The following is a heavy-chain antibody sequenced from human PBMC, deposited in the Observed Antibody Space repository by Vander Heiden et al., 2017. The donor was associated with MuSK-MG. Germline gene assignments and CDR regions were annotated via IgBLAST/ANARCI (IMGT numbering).Heavy chain of an antibody. CDR3: AKGGYCSSITCLNYFEQ. CDR1: GFPANNYA. V-gene: IGHV3-23*01. CDR2: ISGSGSRT. Sequence: EVQLLESGGGLVQPGGSLTVPCAASGFPANNYAMHWVRQAPGKGLEWVSIISGSGSRTFYADSVKGRFTISRDKYKNMLYLQMNNLRVEDTAVYYCAKGGYCSSITCLNYFEQWGQGTLVTVSS. J-gene: IGHJ4*02. D-gene: IGHD2-15*01.